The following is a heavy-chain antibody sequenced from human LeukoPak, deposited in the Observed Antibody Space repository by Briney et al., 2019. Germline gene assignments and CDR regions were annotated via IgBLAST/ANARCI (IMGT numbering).Heavy chain of an antibody. CDR1: GGSISSYY. J-gene: IGHJ3*02. Sequence: SETLSLTCTVSGGSISSYYWSWIRQPPGKGLEWIGYIYYSGSTNYNPSLKSRVTISVDTSKNQFSLKLSSVTAADTAVYYCARGNTVIPDAFDIWGQGTMVTVSS. CDR2: IYYSGST. V-gene: IGHV4-59*08. CDR3: ARGNTVIPDAFDI. D-gene: IGHD2/OR15-2a*01.